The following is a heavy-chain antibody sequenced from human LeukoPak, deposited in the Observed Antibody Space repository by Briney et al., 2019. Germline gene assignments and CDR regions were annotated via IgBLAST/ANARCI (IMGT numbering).Heavy chain of an antibody. Sequence: SETLSLTCTASGGSISSYYWCWIRQPAGKGLEWIGRIHTSGSTNYSPSLKSRVTMSVDTSKNQFSLKLSSVTAADTAVYYCARDSSVTGFEYWGQGTLVTVSS. V-gene: IGHV4-4*07. D-gene: IGHD4-17*01. CDR3: ARDSSVTGFEY. J-gene: IGHJ4*02. CDR1: GGSISSYY. CDR2: IHTSGST.